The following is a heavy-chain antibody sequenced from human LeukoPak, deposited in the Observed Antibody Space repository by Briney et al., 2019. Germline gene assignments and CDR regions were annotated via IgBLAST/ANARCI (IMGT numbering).Heavy chain of an antibody. J-gene: IGHJ4*02. CDR1: GFTFSSYA. CDR2: ISYDGSNK. CDR3: ARDGMASALGYFDY. V-gene: IGHV3-30-3*01. D-gene: IGHD1-14*01. Sequence: GRSLRLSCAASGFTFSSYAMHWVRQAPGKGLEWVAVISYDGSNKYYADSVKGRFTISRDNSKNTLYLQMNSLRAEDTAVYYCARDGMASALGYFDYWGQGTLVTVSS.